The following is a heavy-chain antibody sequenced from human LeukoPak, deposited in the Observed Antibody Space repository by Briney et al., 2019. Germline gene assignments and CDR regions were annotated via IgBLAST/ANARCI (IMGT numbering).Heavy chain of an antibody. V-gene: IGHV1-8*01. J-gene: IGHJ4*02. CDR1: GYTFTSYD. D-gene: IGHD6-25*01. Sequence: GASVTVSCKASGYTFTSYDINWVRQATGQGLEWMGWMNPNSGNTGYAQKFQGRVTMTRNTSISTAYMELSSLRSEDTAVYYCARRASDYHSFDYWGQGTLVTVSS. CDR2: MNPNSGNT. CDR3: ARRASDYHSFDY.